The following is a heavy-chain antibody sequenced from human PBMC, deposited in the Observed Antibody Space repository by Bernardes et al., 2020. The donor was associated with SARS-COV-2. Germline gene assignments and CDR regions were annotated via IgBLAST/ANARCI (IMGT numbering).Heavy chain of an antibody. V-gene: IGHV3-48*01. CDR2: LSSRSTNI. Sequence: GGSLRLSCAASGFTFSDYSMHWVRQAPGKGLEWVSYLSSRSTNIYYADSVKGRFIISRDNAKTSLYLQMTSLRVEDTAVYYCAFGGNGVNAPGMDVWGQGTTVTVSS. CDR3: AFGGNGVNAPGMDV. D-gene: IGHD2-8*01. J-gene: IGHJ6*02. CDR1: GFTFSDYS.